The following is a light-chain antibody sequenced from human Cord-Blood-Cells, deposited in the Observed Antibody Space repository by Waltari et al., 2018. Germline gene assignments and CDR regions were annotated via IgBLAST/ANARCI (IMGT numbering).Light chain of an antibody. J-gene: IGLJ3*02. V-gene: IGLV1-47*01. CDR3: AAWDDSLSGWV. CDR2: RNN. Sequence: QSVLTQPPSASGTPGQRVTISCSGSSSNIGSNYVYWYQQLPGTAPKLLIYRNNRRPSGGPVRFCGSKSGTSASVAISGLRSEDEADYYCAAWDDSLSGWVFGGGTKLTVL. CDR1: SSNIGSNY.